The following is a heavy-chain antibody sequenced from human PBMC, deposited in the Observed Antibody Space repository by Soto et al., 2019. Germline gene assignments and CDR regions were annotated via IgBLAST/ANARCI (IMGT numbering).Heavy chain of an antibody. CDR3: AREKYYDFWSGHDYYYYYGMDV. CDR1: GYTFTNYH. V-gene: IGHV1-46*01. D-gene: IGHD3-3*01. Sequence: ASVKVSCKASGYTFTNYHMHWVRQAPGQGLEWMGIINPSGGSTSYAQKFQGRVTMTRDTSTSTVYMDLSSLRSEDTAVYYCAREKYYDFWSGHDYYYYYGMDVWGQGTPVTVSS. CDR2: INPSGGST. J-gene: IGHJ6*02.